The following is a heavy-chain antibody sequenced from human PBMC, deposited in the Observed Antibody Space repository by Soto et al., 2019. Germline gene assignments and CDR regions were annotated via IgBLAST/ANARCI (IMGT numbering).Heavy chain of an antibody. Sequence: LRLSCAASGFTFSSYGMHWVRQAPGKGLEWVAVISYDGSNKYYADSVKGRFTISRDNSKNTLYLQMNSLRAEDTAVYYCARAKLELRLYYYYYGMDVWGQGTTVTVSS. CDR3: ARAKLELRLYYYYYGMDV. D-gene: IGHD1-7*01. V-gene: IGHV3-30*03. CDR1: GFTFSSYG. J-gene: IGHJ6*02. CDR2: ISYDGSNK.